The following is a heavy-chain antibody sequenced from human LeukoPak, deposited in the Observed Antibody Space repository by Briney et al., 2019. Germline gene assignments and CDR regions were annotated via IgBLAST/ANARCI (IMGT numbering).Heavy chain of an antibody. J-gene: IGHJ4*02. D-gene: IGHD4-17*01. CDR2: IYYSGST. CDR3: ARDGNRGVYGDYRFDY. CDR1: GGSISSYY. Sequence: SETLSLTCSVSGGSISSYYWGWIRQPPGKGLEWIGSIYYSGSTNYNPSLKSRVTISVDTSKNQFSLKLSFVTAADTAVYYCARDGNRGVYGDYRFDYWGQGTLVTVSS. V-gene: IGHV4-59*01.